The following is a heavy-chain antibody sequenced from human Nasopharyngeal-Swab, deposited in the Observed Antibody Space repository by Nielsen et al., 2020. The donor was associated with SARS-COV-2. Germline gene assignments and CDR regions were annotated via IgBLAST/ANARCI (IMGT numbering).Heavy chain of an antibody. CDR3: ARGGDPREVVAATDCFDP. Sequence: WVRQVPGHGLGWMGIINPGGGSARYSQNFQGRVTMTRDTSTNTVYMELYSLTSEDTAVYYCARGGDPREVVAATDCFDPWGQGTLVTVSS. J-gene: IGHJ5*02. V-gene: IGHV1-46*01. D-gene: IGHD2-15*01. CDR2: INPGGGSA.